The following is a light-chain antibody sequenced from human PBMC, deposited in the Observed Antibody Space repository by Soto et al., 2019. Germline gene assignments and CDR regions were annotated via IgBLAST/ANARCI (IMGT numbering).Light chain of an antibody. Sequence: EIVVTQSPGTLSLSPGERATLSCRASQSISNDHLAWYQQKPGQAPRLLIYGTSNRATGGIADRFSGSGSGTDFTLTISRLEPEDSAVYYCQQYGTLPPRYTFGQGTKLEIK. V-gene: IGKV3-20*01. J-gene: IGKJ2*01. CDR2: GTS. CDR3: QQYGTLPPRYT. CDR1: QSISNDH.